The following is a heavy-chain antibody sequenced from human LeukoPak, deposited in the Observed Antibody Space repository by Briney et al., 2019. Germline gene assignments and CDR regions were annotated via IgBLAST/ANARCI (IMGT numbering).Heavy chain of an antibody. J-gene: IGHJ4*02. CDR2: IYPGDSDT. V-gene: IGHV5-51*01. CDR3: ARRTYYYDSSGYPNSYYFDY. D-gene: IGHD3-22*01. CDR1: GYSFTSYW. Sequence: GESLKISCKGSGYSFTSYWIGWVRQMPGKGLEWMGIIYPGDSDTRYSPSFQGQVTISADKSISTAYLQWSSLKASDTAMYYCARRTYYYDSSGYPNSYYFDYWGQGTLVTVSS.